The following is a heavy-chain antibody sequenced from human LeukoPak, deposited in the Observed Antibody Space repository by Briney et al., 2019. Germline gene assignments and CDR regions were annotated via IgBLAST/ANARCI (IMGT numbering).Heavy chain of an antibody. Sequence: PSETLSLTCTVSGGSISSYYWSWVRQPPGKGLEWIGYIHYSGSTNYNPSLKSRVTISVDTSKNQFSLKLSSVTAADTAVYYCARLATAGNDYFDYWGPGNPGHRLL. D-gene: IGHD6-13*01. CDR1: GGSISSYY. CDR3: ARLATAGNDYFDY. V-gene: IGHV4-59*08. CDR2: IHYSGST. J-gene: IGHJ4*02.